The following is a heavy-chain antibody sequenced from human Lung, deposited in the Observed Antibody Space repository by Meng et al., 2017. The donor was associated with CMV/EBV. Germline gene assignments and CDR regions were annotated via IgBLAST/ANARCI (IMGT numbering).Heavy chain of an antibody. J-gene: IGHJ4*02. V-gene: IGHV1-69*10. CDR2: IIPFLGVA. D-gene: IGHD6-19*01. CDR3: ATDAVARGDY. CDR1: RGRFGNYG. Sequence: SXXVSCKASRGRFGNYGISWARQAPGQGLEWMGGIIPFLGVASYAPKFKGRFTITTDKSTGTVYMDLSSLKSEDTAVYYCATDAVARGDYWGQGTMVTVSS.